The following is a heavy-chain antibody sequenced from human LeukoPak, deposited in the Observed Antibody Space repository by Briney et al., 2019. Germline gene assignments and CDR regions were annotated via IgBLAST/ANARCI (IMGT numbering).Heavy chain of an antibody. CDR1: GYTFTSYY. D-gene: IGHD3-16*01. CDR3: ARSGLGELTFDY. V-gene: IGHV1-46*01. J-gene: IGHJ4*02. Sequence: GASVKVSCKVSGYTFTSYYMHWVRQAPGQGLEWMGIINPSGGSTSYAQKFQGRVTMTRDTSTSTVYMELSSLRSEDTAVYYCARSGLGELTFDYWGQGTLVTVSS. CDR2: INPSGGST.